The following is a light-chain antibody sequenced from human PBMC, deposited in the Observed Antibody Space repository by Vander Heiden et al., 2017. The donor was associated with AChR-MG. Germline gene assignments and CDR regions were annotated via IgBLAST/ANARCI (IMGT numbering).Light chain of an antibody. V-gene: IGLV1-40*01. Sequence: QSVLTQPPSVPGAPGQGVTISCTGSNSNIGAGFDVRWYQQFPGTAPKLLIYTNNIRPSGVPDRFSGSKSGTSAALALTGLQAEDEADYYCQSFDSSLTAWVFGGGTKLTVL. CDR2: TNN. CDR3: QSFDSSLTAWV. J-gene: IGLJ3*02. CDR1: NSNIGAGFD.